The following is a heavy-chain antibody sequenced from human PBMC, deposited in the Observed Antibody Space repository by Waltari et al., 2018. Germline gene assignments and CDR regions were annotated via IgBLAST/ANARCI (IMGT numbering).Heavy chain of an antibody. J-gene: IGHJ4*02. CDR2: ISSSSSYI. CDR3: ARFYPGPVFDY. Sequence: EVQLVESGGGLVKPGGSLRLSCAASGFTFSSYSMNWVRQAPGKGLELVSSISSSSSYIYYADSVKGRFTISRDNAKNSLYLQMNSLRAEDTAVYYCARFYPGPVFDYWGQGTLVTVSS. V-gene: IGHV3-21*01. CDR1: GFTFSSYS. D-gene: IGHD3-10*01.